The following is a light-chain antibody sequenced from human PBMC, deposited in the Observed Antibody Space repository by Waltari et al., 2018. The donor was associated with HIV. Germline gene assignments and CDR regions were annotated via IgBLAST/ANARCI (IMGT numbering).Light chain of an antibody. J-gene: IGLJ1*01. CDR3: ASWDDGLSGHV. Sequence: QPVLTQPLSASETPGQSLAISCSGGNSNIGRNYVFWYQQVPGLAPTLIVYRNDQRPSGVSDRFSGARSGTSASLSITGLRAEDEAHYYCASWDDGLSGHVFGTGTAVFVL. CDR1: NSNIGRNY. V-gene: IGLV1-47*01. CDR2: RND.